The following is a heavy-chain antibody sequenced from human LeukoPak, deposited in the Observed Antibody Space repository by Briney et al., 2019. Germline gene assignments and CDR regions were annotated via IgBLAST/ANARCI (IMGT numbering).Heavy chain of an antibody. CDR2: IYYSGGT. Sequence: SETLSLTCTVSGGSISSSSYYWGWIRQPPGKGLEWIGSIYYSGGTYYNPSLKSRVTISVDTSKNQFSLKLSSVTAADTAVYYCGSGYSYGYPYYYYGMDVWGQGTTVTVSS. CDR3: GSGYSYGYPYYYYGMDV. CDR1: GGSISSSSYY. D-gene: IGHD5-18*01. V-gene: IGHV4-39*01. J-gene: IGHJ6*02.